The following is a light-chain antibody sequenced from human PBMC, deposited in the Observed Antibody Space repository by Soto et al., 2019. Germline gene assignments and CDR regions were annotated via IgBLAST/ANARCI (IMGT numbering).Light chain of an antibody. V-gene: IGKV1-27*01. CDR1: QGISNF. J-gene: IGKJ1*01. CDR3: QKYNSAPRA. CDR2: DAS. Sequence: DIQMTQSPSSLSASVGDRVTITCRASQGISNFLALYQQKPGKVPKLLIYDASTLQSGVPSRFSSSGSGTDFTLTISSLQPEDVATYYCQKYNSAPRAFGQGTKVEIK.